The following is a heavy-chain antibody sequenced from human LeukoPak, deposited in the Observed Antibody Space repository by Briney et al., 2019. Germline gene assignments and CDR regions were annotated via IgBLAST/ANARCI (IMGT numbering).Heavy chain of an antibody. D-gene: IGHD6-6*01. J-gene: IGHJ4*02. V-gene: IGHV4-4*07. CDR1: GASMSSYY. CDR3: ARASRSDFDY. Sequence: SETLSLTCTVSGASMSSYYWSWIRQPAGKGLEWIGRVYTSGNSNYNPSLKSRVTISVDTSKNQFSLKLDSVTAADTAVYYCARASRSDFDYWGQGTLVTVSS. CDR2: VYTSGNS.